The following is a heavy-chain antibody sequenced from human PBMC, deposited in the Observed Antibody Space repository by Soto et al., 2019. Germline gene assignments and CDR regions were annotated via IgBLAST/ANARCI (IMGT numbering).Heavy chain of an antibody. J-gene: IGHJ6*02. CDR1: GYTFTSYY. CDR2: INPSGGST. V-gene: IGHV1-46*01. D-gene: IGHD2-15*01. Sequence: ASVKVSCKASGYTFTSYYMHWVRQAPGQGLEWMGIINPSGGSTSYAQKFQGRVTMTEDTSTDTAYMELSSLRSEDTAVYYCATQDRSGYYYYGMDVWGQGTTVTVSS. CDR3: ATQDRSGYYYYGMDV.